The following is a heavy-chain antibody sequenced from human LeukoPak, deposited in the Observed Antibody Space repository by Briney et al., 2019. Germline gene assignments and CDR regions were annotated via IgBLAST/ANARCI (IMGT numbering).Heavy chain of an antibody. Sequence: SGTLSLTCTVSGGSLSGYYWSWIRQPPGKGLEWIAYIYSSGSANYNPSLKSRVTISVDTSKNQFSLKLGSLTAADTAVYYCARLGAPNWFDPWGQGTLVTVSS. J-gene: IGHJ5*02. CDR2: IYSSGSA. CDR3: ARLGAPNWFDP. CDR1: GGSLSGYY. V-gene: IGHV4-59*08.